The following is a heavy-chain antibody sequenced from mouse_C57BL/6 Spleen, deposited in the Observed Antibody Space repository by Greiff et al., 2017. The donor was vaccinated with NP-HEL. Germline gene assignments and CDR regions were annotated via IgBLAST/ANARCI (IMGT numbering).Heavy chain of an antibody. CDR2: IYPRSGNT. D-gene: IGHD1-1*01. CDR3: ARWGTTVVEHFDV. CDR1: GYTFTSYG. Sequence: VQLQQSGAELARPGASVKLSCKASGYTFTSYGISWVKQRTGQGLEWIGEIYPRSGNTYYNEKFKGKATLTADKSSSTAYMELRSLTSEDSAVYFCARWGTTVVEHFDVWGTGTTVTVSS. V-gene: IGHV1-81*01. J-gene: IGHJ1*03.